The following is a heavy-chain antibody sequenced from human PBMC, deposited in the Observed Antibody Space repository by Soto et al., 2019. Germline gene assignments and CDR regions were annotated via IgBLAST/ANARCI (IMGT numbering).Heavy chain of an antibody. CDR1: GYTFTSYA. CDR2: INAGNGNT. J-gene: IGHJ4*02. CDR3: ARDVSGWYIFDY. D-gene: IGHD6-19*01. V-gene: IGHV1-3*05. Sequence: QVQLVQSGAEEKKPGASVKVSCKASGYTFTSYAMHWVRQAPGQRLEWMGWINAGNGNTKYSQKFQGRVTITRDTSASTAYMELSSLRSEDTAVYYCARDVSGWYIFDYWGQGTLVTVSS.